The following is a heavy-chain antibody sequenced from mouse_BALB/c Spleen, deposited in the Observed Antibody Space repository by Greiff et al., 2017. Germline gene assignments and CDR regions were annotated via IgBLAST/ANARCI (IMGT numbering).Heavy chain of an antibody. CDR2: ISSGGSYT. CDR3: ARHQTGRFDY. Sequence: GKLMESGGGLVKPGGSLKLSCAASGFTFSSYAMSWVRQTPEKRLEWVATISSGGSYTYYPDSVKGRFTISRDNAKNTLYLQMSSLRSEDTAMYYCARHQTGRFDYWGQGTTLTVSS. D-gene: IGHD4-1*01. CDR1: GFTFSSYA. J-gene: IGHJ2*01. V-gene: IGHV5-9-3*01.